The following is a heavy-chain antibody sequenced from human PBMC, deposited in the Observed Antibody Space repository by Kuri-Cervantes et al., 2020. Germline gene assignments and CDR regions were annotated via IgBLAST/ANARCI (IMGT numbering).Heavy chain of an antibody. J-gene: IGHJ4*02. Sequence: SLKISCAAPGFTVSSNYMSWVRQAPGKGLEWVSGISRNSGIIGYADSVKGRFTISRDNAKNSLYLQMNSLRAEDTALYYCAKDMGYCSVGYCYSFDYWGQGTLVTVSS. CDR1: GFTVSSNY. D-gene: IGHD2-15*01. CDR2: ISRNSGII. V-gene: IGHV3-9*01. CDR3: AKDMGYCSVGYCYSFDY.